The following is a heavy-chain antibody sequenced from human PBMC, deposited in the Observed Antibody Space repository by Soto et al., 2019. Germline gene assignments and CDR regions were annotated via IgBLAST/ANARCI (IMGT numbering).Heavy chain of an antibody. CDR2: IAYTGIT. D-gene: IGHD5-12*01. V-gene: IGHV4-59*01. Sequence: QVHLQESGPGLLKPSETLSLTCSVSGGPIRSYYLSWVRQAPGKGLEWIAYIAYTGITGYHPSLRSRVTLSGATSQSVASLKMTSVTAADTAVYYCAREGFSGYEALDYWGQGILVTVSS. J-gene: IGHJ4*02. CDR1: GGPIRSYY. CDR3: AREGFSGYEALDY.